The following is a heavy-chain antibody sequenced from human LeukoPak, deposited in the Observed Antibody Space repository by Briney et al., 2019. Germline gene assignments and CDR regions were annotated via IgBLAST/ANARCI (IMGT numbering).Heavy chain of an antibody. CDR1: GGTFSSYA. CDR2: IIPIFGIA. J-gene: IGHJ4*02. Sequence: SVTVSCKASGGTFSSYAISWVRQAPGQGLEWMGRIIPIFGIANYAQKFQGRFTTTADKSTSTAYMELSSLRSEDTAVYYCARGGAGDYWGQGTLVTVSS. D-gene: IGHD3-10*01. V-gene: IGHV1-69*04. CDR3: ARGGAGDY.